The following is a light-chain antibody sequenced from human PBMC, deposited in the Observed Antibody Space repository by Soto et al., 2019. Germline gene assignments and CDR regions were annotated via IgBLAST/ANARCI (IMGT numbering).Light chain of an antibody. CDR2: EGT. J-gene: IGLJ3*02. Sequence: QSLLTQPASVSGSPGQSITISCTGTSSDVGTYNLVSWYQHHPGKAPKVMVYEGTKRPSGVSNRFSGSKSGNTASLTISGLQAEDEADYFCCSYAGTSTLLFGGGTKLTVL. CDR1: SSDVGTYNL. V-gene: IGLV2-23*01. CDR3: CSYAGTSTLL.